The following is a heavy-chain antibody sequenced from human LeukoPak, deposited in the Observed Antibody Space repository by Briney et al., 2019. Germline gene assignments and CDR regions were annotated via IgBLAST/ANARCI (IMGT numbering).Heavy chain of an antibody. V-gene: IGHV4-4*07. Sequence: SETLSLTYTASGGSINSYHWSWIRQPAGKGLEWMGRIFSSGSTIYNPSLQSRVTMSVDTSKNQFSLRLTSVTAADTAVYSCARSPHRLIGHWFDPWGQGTLVTVSS. CDR3: ARSPHRLIGHWFDP. CDR2: IFSSGST. J-gene: IGHJ5*02. D-gene: IGHD3-16*01. CDR1: GGSINSYH.